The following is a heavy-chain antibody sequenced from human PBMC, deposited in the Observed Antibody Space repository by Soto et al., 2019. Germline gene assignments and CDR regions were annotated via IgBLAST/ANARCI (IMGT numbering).Heavy chain of an antibody. J-gene: IGHJ5*02. D-gene: IGHD3-16*01. CDR1: RFSLTTRGVG. V-gene: IGHV2-5*02. CDR3: AHIPNYYQYDWFDP. CDR2: IYWDDDK. Sequence: QITLKESGPRLVKPTQTLTLTCTFSRFSLTTRGVGVGWIRQPPGKALECLALIYWDDDKRYRPSLQSRLSITKDTSKNQVVLTMTNVDPVDTATYYCAHIPNYYQYDWFDPWGQGTPVSVSS.